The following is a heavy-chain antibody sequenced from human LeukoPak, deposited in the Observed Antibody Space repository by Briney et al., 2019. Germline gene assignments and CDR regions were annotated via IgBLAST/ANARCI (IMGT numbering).Heavy chain of an antibody. CDR1: GGSISSTNW. D-gene: IGHD6-19*01. CDR2: VELSGRT. J-gene: IGHJ4*02. Sequence: SAETLSLTCGVSGGSISSTNWWTWVRQPPGEGLEWIGEVELSGRTNYNPSLESRVTISVDMSANHISLKLTSVTAADTAVYYCARGSEQWLTYFDYWGLGTQVTSSA. CDR3: ARGSEQWLTYFDY. V-gene: IGHV4-4*02.